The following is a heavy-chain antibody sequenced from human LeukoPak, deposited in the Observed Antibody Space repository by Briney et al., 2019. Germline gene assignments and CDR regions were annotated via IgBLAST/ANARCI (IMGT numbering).Heavy chain of an antibody. J-gene: IGHJ4*02. D-gene: IGHD6-13*01. Sequence: ASVKVSCKASGYTFTSYYMHWVRQAPGQGLEWMGIINPSGGSTSYAQKFQGRVTMTRDTSTSTVYMELSSLGSEDTAVYYCARVGPGSSWSFDMGYWGQGTLVTVSS. CDR2: INPSGGST. CDR3: ARVGPGSSWSFDMGY. CDR1: GYTFTSYY. V-gene: IGHV1-46*01.